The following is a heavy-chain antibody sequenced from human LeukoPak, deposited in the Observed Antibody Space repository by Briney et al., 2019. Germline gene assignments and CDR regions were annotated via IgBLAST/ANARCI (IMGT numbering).Heavy chain of an antibody. D-gene: IGHD1-26*01. CDR2: ISSSSDTI. CDR1: GFTFGPYT. Sequence: GSLRLSCAASGFTFGPYTMNWVRQAPGEGLEWVSYISSSSDTIYYADSVKGRFTISRDNAENSLYLQMNSLRAEDTAVYYCASGMRVGPNIWGQGTLVTVSS. V-gene: IGHV3-48*04. J-gene: IGHJ4*02. CDR3: ASGMRVGPNI.